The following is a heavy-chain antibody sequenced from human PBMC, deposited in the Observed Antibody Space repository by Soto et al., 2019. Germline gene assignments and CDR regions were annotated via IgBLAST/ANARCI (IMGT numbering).Heavy chain of an antibody. CDR1: GDSVSSNSAA. D-gene: IGHD6-6*01. J-gene: IGHJ6*02. Sequence: SQTLSLTCAISGDSVSSNSAAWNWIRQSPSRGLEWLGRTYYRSKWYNDYAVSVKSRITINPDTSKNQSSLQLNSVTPEDTAVYYCARIDVAYSSSSHYYYGMDVWGQGTTVTSP. CDR2: TYYRSKWYN. CDR3: ARIDVAYSSSSHYYYGMDV. V-gene: IGHV6-1*01.